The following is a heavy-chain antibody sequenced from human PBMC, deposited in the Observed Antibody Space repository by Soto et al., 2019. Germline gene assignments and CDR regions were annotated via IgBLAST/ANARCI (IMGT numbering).Heavy chain of an antibody. CDR3: AKALRFTFTTGYYMDV. CDR1: GFTVSSYA. D-gene: IGHD3-16*01. J-gene: IGHJ6*03. CDR2: ISGSGST. Sequence: EVQLLESGGGLVQPGGSLRLSCAASGFTVSSYAMSWVRQAPGKGLEWVSAISGSGSTYSADSVKGRFTISRDSSKNTVYLEMNSLRAEHTAVYYCAKALRFTFTTGYYMDVWGRGTTVTVSS. V-gene: IGHV3-23*01.